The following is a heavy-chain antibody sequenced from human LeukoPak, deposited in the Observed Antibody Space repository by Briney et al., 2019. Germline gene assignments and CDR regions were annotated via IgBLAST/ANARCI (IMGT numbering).Heavy chain of an antibody. CDR2: IGNDGGT. CDR3: AGQTKYYYGSGSYWTAFDI. CDR1: GFTFDDHA. V-gene: IGHV3-43*02. D-gene: IGHD3-10*01. J-gene: IGHJ3*02. Sequence: PGGSLRLSCAASGFTFDDHAMHWVRQAPGKGLEWVSLIGNDGGTKYADSVKGRFTISRGSSKNSLYLEMHSLRTEDTALYYCAGQTKYYYGSGSYWTAFDIWGQGTMVTVSS.